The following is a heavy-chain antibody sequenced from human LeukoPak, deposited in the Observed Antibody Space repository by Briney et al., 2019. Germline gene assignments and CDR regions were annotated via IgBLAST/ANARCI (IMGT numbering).Heavy chain of an antibody. D-gene: IGHD5-12*01. CDR1: GFTFSSYA. J-gene: IGHJ4*02. CDR2: ISGSGGST. V-gene: IGHV3-23*01. CDR3: ANGYSGYDQPFDY. Sequence: PGGSLRLSCAASGFTFSSYAMCSVRQAPGKGLEWVSAISGSGGSTYYADSVKGRFTISRDNSKNTLYLQMNSLRAEDTAVYYCANGYSGYDQPFDYWGQGTLVTVSS.